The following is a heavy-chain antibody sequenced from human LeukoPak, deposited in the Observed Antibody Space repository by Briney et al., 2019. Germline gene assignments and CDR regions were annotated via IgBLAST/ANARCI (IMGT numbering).Heavy chain of an antibody. D-gene: IGHD2-15*01. V-gene: IGHV3-23*01. CDR2: ISDTGNT. CDR1: GFTLSSYA. Sequence: PGGSLRLSCAASGFTLSSYAMSWVRQAPGKGLEWVSAISDTGNTYHADSVKGRFTISRDSSKNTLFLQMNRLRPDDAAVYYCAKAPVTTCRGAFCYPFDYWGLGTLVTVSS. J-gene: IGHJ4*02. CDR3: AKAPVTTCRGAFCYPFDY.